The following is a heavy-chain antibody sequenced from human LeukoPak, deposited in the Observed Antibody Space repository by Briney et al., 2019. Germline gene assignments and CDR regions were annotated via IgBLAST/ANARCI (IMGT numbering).Heavy chain of an antibody. Sequence: GGSLRLSCAASGFTFSCYAMNWVRQAPGKGLEWVSYINTDSSDIHYADSVKGRFTIFRDNARNTLYLQLSSLRAEDSAVYYCARDTFQPGLIDSWGQGTLVTVSS. D-gene: IGHD2-2*01. J-gene: IGHJ4*02. CDR1: GFTFSCYA. V-gene: IGHV3-21*05. CDR2: INTDSSDI. CDR3: ARDTFQPGLIDS.